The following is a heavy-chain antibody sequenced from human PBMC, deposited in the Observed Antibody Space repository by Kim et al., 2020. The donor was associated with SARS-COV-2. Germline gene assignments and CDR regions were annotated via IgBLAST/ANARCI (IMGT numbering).Heavy chain of an antibody. J-gene: IGHJ4*02. Sequence: PSLKSRVTISVDTSKNQFSLKLSSVTAADTAVYYCARIGIGELLSEYFDYWGQGTLVTVSS. CDR3: ARIGIGELLSEYFDY. D-gene: IGHD1-26*01. V-gene: IGHV4-31*02.